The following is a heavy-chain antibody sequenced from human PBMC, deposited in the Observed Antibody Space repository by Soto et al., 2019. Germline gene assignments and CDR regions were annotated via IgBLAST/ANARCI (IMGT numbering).Heavy chain of an antibody. V-gene: IGHV4-34*01. D-gene: IGHD4-4*01. CDR3: AGVYTTTVRHYYYYYMDV. J-gene: IGHJ6*03. CDR1: GGSFSGYY. CDR2: INHSGST. Sequence: SETLSLTCAVYGGSFSGYYWSWIRQPPGKGLEWIGEINHSGSTNYNPSLKSRVTISVDTSKNQFSLKLSSVTAADTAVYYCAGVYTTTVRHYYYYYMDVWGKGTTVTVSS.